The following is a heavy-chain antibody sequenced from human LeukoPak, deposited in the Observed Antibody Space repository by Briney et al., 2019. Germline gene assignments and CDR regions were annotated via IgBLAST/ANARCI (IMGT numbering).Heavy chain of an antibody. CDR2: ISNNGNT. Sequence: PSETLSLTCTVSGGSISNSDYYWGWIRQPPGKGLEWIGSISNNGNTYNNPSLKSRVTISIDTSKKQFSLKLSSVTAADTAVYYCARDYFTRYCSGGSCYFDAFDIWGQGTMVTVSS. D-gene: IGHD2-15*01. CDR3: ARDYFTRYCSGGSCYFDAFDI. CDR1: GGSISNSDYY. J-gene: IGHJ3*02. V-gene: IGHV4-39*07.